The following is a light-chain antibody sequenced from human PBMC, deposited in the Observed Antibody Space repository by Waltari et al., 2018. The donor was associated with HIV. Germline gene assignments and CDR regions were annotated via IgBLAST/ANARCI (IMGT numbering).Light chain of an antibody. J-gene: IGLJ3*02. CDR2: DVR. CDR1: SSDVGGYNY. Sequence: QSAPTQPASVSGSPGPSLTISCPGSSSDVGGYNYVSWYQHHPDKTPKLMIYDVRNRPSGVSNRFSGSKSGNTASLTISGLQAEDEADYYCSSYASSSTPNWVFGGGTKLTVL. CDR3: SSYASSSTPNWV. V-gene: IGLV2-14*01.